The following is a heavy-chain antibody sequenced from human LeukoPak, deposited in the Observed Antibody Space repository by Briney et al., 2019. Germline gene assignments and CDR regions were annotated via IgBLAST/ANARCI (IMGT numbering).Heavy chain of an antibody. CDR2: ITGSGERT. D-gene: IGHD1-26*01. CDR1: GFTSSTYA. CDR3: ARDPWQGSTTLH. J-gene: IGHJ4*02. Sequence: PGGSLRLSCAASGFTSSTYAMTWVRQAPGKGLEWVSSITGSGERTYYADSVKGRFTISRDNSKSTLHLQMDTLRTEDTAMYYCARDPWQGSTTLHWGQGIMVTVSS. V-gene: IGHV3-23*01.